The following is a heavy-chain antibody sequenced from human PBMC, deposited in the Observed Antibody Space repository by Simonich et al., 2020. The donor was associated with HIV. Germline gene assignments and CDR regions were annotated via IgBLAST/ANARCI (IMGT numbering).Heavy chain of an antibody. J-gene: IGHJ6*03. V-gene: IGHV4-34*01. CDR3: ARESPVRDGYNYYYFHYYMDV. CDR1: GGSFSGYH. Sequence: QVQLQQWGAGLLKPSETLSLTCAVYGGSFSGYHWSWIRQPPGKGLEWIGEINDSGSTNYNPSLKSRVTISVDTSKNQFSLKLTSVTAADTALYYCARESPVRDGYNYYYFHYYMDVWCKGTTVTVSS. D-gene: IGHD1-1*01. CDR2: INDSGST.